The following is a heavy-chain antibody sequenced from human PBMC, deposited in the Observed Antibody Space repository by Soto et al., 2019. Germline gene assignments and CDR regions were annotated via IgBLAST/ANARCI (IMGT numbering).Heavy chain of an antibody. V-gene: IGHV3-23*01. J-gene: IGHJ6*04. Sequence: EVQLLESGGGLVQPGGSLRLSCAASGFTFSSYAMSWVRQAPGKGLEWVSAISGSGGSTYYADSVKGRFTISRDNSKNTVYLQMNSLRAEDTAVYYCAKVGYSSSSFGMDVWGEGTTVTVSS. D-gene: IGHD6-13*01. CDR3: AKVGYSSSSFGMDV. CDR2: ISGSGGST. CDR1: GFTFSSYA.